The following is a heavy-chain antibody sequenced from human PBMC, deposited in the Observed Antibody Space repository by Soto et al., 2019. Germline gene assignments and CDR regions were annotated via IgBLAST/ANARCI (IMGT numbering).Heavy chain of an antibody. CDR3: EQTPYVWGSYRYMSFDY. V-gene: IGHV2-5*02. J-gene: IGHJ4*02. Sequence: SGPTLVNPTQTLTLTCTFSGFSLSTSGVGVGWIRQPPGKALEWLALIYWDDDKRYSPSLKSRLTITKDTSKNQVVLTMNNMDPVETDTYYCEQTPYVWGSYRYMSFDYWGQGTLVTVSS. D-gene: IGHD3-16*02. CDR1: GFSLSTSGVG. CDR2: IYWDDDK.